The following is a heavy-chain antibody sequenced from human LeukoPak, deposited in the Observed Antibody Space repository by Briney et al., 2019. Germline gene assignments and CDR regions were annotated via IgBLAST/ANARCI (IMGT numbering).Heavy chain of an antibody. J-gene: IGHJ4*02. CDR1: GFTFSSYA. V-gene: IGHV3-64*01. CDR3: ARGFGLLWFGETAVDY. CDR2: ISSNGGST. D-gene: IGHD3-10*01. Sequence: GGSLRLSCAASGFTFSSYAMHWVRQAPGKELEYVSAISSNGGSTYYANSVKGRFTISRDNSKNTLYLQMGSLRAEDMAVYYCARGFGLLWFGETAVDYWGQGTLVTVSS.